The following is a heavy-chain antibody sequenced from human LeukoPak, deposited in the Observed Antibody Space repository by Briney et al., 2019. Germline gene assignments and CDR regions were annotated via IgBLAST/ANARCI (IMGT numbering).Heavy chain of an antibody. CDR2: ISYDGSNK. CDR1: GFTFSSYG. Sequence: GRSLRLSCAASGFTFSSYGMHWVRQAPGKGLEWVAVISYDGSNKYYADSVKGRFTISRDNSKNTLYLQMNSLRAEDTAVYYCAKFHGGYGRDYFDYWGQGTLVTVSS. D-gene: IGHD5-18*01. V-gene: IGHV3-30*18. J-gene: IGHJ4*02. CDR3: AKFHGGYGRDYFDY.